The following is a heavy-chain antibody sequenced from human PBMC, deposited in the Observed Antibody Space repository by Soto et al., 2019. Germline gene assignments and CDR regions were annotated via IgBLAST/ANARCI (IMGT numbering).Heavy chain of an antibody. CDR3: ATSYGSGYRAFDY. D-gene: IGHD3-10*01. Sequence: QVQLVQSGAEVKRPGSSVKVSCKASGDTFSFYSINWVRQAPGLGLEWMGRVNPILSMSNYAQRFQGRVTMTADKSTSTAYMELSGLRSEDTAMYYCATSYGSGYRAFDYWGQGALATVSS. J-gene: IGHJ4*02. V-gene: IGHV1-69*04. CDR2: VNPILSMS. CDR1: GDTFSFYS.